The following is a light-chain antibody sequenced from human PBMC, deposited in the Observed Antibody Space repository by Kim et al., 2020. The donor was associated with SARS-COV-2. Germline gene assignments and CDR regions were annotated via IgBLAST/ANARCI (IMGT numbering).Light chain of an antibody. Sequence: AIRMTQSPSSFSASTGDRVTITCRASQGISSYLAWYQQKPGKAPKLLIYAASTLQSGVPSRFSGSGSGTDFTLTISCLQPEDFATYYCQQYYSYPLTFGGGTKVDIK. V-gene: IGKV1-8*01. CDR3: QQYYSYPLT. CDR1: QGISSY. CDR2: AAS. J-gene: IGKJ4*01.